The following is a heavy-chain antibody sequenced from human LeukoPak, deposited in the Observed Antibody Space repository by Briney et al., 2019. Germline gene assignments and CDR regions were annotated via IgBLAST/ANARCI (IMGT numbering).Heavy chain of an antibody. V-gene: IGHV3-7*01. CDR1: GFTFSSYW. D-gene: IGHD2-15*01. CDR2: IKQDGSEK. CDR3: ARDPSCSGGSCRDGYFDY. Sequence: GGSLRLSCAASGFTFSSYWMYWVRQAPGKGLEWVANIKQDGSEKYYVDSVKGRFTISRDNAKNSLYLQMNSLRAEDTAVYYCARDPSCSGGSCRDGYFDYWGRGTLVAVSS. J-gene: IGHJ4*02.